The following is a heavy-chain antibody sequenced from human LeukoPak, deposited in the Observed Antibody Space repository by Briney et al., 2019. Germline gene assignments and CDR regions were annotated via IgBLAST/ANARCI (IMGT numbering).Heavy chain of an antibody. CDR3: AKDLRTYYYDSSGYSHGY. J-gene: IGHJ4*02. D-gene: IGHD3-22*01. V-gene: IGHV3-23*01. Sequence: GGSLRLSCAASGFTFSSYGMSWVRQAPGKGLEWVSAISGSGGSTYYADSVKGRFTISRDNSKNTLYLQMNSLRAEDTAVYYCAKDLRTYYYDSSGYSHGYWGQGTLVTVSS. CDR1: GFTFSSYG. CDR2: ISGSGGST.